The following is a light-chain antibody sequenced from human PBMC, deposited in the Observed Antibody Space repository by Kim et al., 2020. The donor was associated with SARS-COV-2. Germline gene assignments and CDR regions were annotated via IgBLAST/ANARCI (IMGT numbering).Light chain of an antibody. J-gene: IGLJ3*02. CDR3: TSYAIGNTWV. CDR1: SSDIVAYNY. Sequence: QPITLSCPGTSSDIVAYNYVSWCQQHPGEAPKVIIFEVTKRPSGVSNRFSGSKSANTASLTISGLQAEDEADYYCTSYAIGNTWVFGGGTKVTVL. CDR2: EVT. V-gene: IGLV2-14*01.